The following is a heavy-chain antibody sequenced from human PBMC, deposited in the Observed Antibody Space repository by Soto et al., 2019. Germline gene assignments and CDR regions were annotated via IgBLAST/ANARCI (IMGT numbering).Heavy chain of an antibody. Sequence: QVQLQESGPGLVKPSETLSLTCSVSGGSIGSYYWSWIRQPPGKGLEWIGYIYYSGSTNYNPSLKRRGTISVDTSKNPFSLKLSSVTAADSAVYYCARGGWRQIDYWGQGTLVTVSS. CDR2: IYYSGST. J-gene: IGHJ4*02. CDR3: ARGGWRQIDY. V-gene: IGHV4-59*08. D-gene: IGHD3-3*01. CDR1: GGSIGSYY.